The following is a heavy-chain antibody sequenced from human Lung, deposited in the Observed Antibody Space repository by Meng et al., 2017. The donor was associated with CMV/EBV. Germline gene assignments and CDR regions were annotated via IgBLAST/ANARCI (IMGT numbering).Heavy chain of an antibody. CDR1: GFTFDDYG. D-gene: IGHD6-6*01. Sequence: SCAASGFTFDDYGMSWVRQAPGKGLEWVSGINWNGGSTGYADSVKGRFTISRDNAKNSLYLQMNSLRAEDTALYYCARVGAARPGGVYYYYGMDVWGQGTXVT. CDR3: ARVGAARPGGVYYYYGMDV. J-gene: IGHJ6*02. V-gene: IGHV3-20*04. CDR2: INWNGGST.